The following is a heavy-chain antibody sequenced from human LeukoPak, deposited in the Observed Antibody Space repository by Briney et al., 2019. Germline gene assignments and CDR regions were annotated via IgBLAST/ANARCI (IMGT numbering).Heavy chain of an antibody. J-gene: IGHJ4*02. D-gene: IGHD3-16*01. CDR3: ARGGIFANGY. Sequence: ASVTVSCKGSGSSFTSYYMHWVRQAPPRELEGMGIINPSRGSTSYAQKFQGRVSMTRDTSTSTVYLELSSLRSDDSAVYYCARGGIFANGYWGQRTLVTLSS. CDR1: GSSFTSYY. V-gene: IGHV1-46*01. CDR2: INPSRGST.